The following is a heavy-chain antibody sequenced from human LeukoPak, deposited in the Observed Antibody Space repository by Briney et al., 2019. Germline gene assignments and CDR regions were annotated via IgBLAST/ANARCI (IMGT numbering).Heavy chain of an antibody. V-gene: IGHV1-18*01. J-gene: IGHJ4*02. CDR2: ISAYNGNT. D-gene: IGHD6-13*01. CDR1: GYTFTSYG. CDR3: ARHSEGCIAAAGTYFDY. Sequence: ASVKVSCKASGYTFTSYGISRVRQAPGQGLEWMGWISAYNGNTNYAQKLQGRVTMTTDTSTSTAYMELRSLRSDDTAVYYCARHSEGCIAAAGTYFDYWGQGTLVTVSS.